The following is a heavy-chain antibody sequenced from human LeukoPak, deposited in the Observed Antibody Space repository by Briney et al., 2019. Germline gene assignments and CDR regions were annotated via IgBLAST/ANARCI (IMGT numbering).Heavy chain of an antibody. Sequence: GASVKVSCKASGYTFTSYGISWVRQAPGQGLEWMGWISAYNGNTNYAQKLQGRVTMTTDTSTSTAYMELRSLRSDDTAVYYCARDREDIVVVPAALGGYYYMDVWGKGTTVTISS. V-gene: IGHV1-18*01. CDR2: ISAYNGNT. J-gene: IGHJ6*03. CDR3: ARDREDIVVVPAALGGYYYMDV. CDR1: GYTFTSYG. D-gene: IGHD2-2*01.